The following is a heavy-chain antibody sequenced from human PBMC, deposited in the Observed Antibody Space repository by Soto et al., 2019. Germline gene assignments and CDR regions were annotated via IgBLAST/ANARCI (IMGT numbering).Heavy chain of an antibody. CDR2: IIPIFGTA. Sequence: QVQLVQSGAEVKKPGSSVKVSCKASGGTFSSYAISWVRQAPGQGLEWMGGIIPIFGTANYAQKFQGRVTITTDESTITAYMELSSLRSEDTAVYYCAHSGSYRGAPDYWGQGTLVTVSS. CDR1: GGTFSSYA. D-gene: IGHD1-26*01. J-gene: IGHJ4*02. V-gene: IGHV1-69*01. CDR3: AHSGSYRGAPDY.